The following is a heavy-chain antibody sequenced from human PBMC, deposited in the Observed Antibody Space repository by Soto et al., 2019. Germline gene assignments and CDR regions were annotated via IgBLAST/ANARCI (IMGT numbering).Heavy chain of an antibody. D-gene: IGHD2-8*01. V-gene: IGHV1-2*04. Sequence: QVQLVQSGAEVKKPGASVQVSCKASGYTFTGCYMHWVRQAPGQGLEWMVPITPNSGGTNYAQTFQGWVTMTSDTSISTASMELSRLRSDDTAGYYGARDAHCTNGVCYNVLAPNYYYMDVWGKGTTVTVSS. CDR2: ITPNSGGT. CDR1: GYTFTGCY. J-gene: IGHJ6*03. CDR3: ARDAHCTNGVCYNVLAPNYYYMDV.